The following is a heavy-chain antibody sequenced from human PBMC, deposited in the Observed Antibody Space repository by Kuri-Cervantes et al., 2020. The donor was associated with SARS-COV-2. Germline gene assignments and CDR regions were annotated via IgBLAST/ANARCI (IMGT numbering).Heavy chain of an antibody. V-gene: IGHV4-61*09. CDR3: ARAAAGNWYFDL. CDR2: IYTSGST. CDR1: GGSISSGSYY. Sequence: SETLSLTCTVSGGSISSGSYYWSWIRQPAGKGLEWIGYIYTSGSTNYNPSLKSRVTISVDTSKNQFSLKLSSVTAADTAVYYCARAAAGNWYFDLWGRGTLVTVSS. J-gene: IGHJ2*01. D-gene: IGHD6-13*01.